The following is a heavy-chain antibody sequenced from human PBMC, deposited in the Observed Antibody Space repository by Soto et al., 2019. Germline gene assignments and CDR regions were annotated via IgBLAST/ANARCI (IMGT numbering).Heavy chain of an antibody. D-gene: IGHD4-17*01. Sequence: ASVKVCCKASGYTFTTYYMHWVRQAHGQGLEWMGIINPSDGSTSYAQKFQGRVTMTRDTSTSTVYMELSSLRSEDTAVYYCAREDYGGNGLVFDCWGQGTLVTVSS. CDR2: INPSDGST. J-gene: IGHJ4*02. V-gene: IGHV1-46*01. CDR3: AREDYGGNGLVFDC. CDR1: GYTFTTYY.